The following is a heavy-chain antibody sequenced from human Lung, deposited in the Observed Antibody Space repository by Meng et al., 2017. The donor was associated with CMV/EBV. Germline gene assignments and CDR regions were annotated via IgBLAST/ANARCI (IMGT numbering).Heavy chain of an antibody. CDR2: ISSSGHFI. CDR3: AKDFMFYYNSRACPNFDS. CDR1: GFTFSDYY. D-gene: IGHD3-22*01. J-gene: IGHJ4*02. V-gene: IGHV3-11*04. Sequence: GESLKISCAASGFTFSDYYMSWVRQAPGKGLEWVSYISSSGHFIFYADSVKGRFTISRDNAKNSLFLRMNSLRAEDTAVYYCAKDFMFYYNSRACPNFDSWGQGTLVXVSS.